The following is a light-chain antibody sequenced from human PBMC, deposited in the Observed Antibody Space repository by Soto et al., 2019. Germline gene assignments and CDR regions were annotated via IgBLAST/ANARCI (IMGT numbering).Light chain of an antibody. CDR2: KAS. V-gene: IGKV1-5*03. J-gene: IGKJ5*01. CDR3: QQYNSYST. Sequence: DIQLTQSPSFLSASVGDRVTITCRASQGISSSLAWYQQRAGKAPKLLIYKASSLESGVPSRFSGSGSGTEFTLTISSLQPDDFATYYCQQYNSYSTFGQGTRLEIK. CDR1: QGISSS.